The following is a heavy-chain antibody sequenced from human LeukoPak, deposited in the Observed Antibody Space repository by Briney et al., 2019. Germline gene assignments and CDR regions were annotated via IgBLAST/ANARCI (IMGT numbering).Heavy chain of an antibody. Sequence: PSETLSLTCAVYGGSFSGYYWSWIRQPPGKGLEWMGEINHSGSTNYNPSLKSRVTISVDTSKNQFSLKLRTVTAAGTAVYYCASLRERSYYARGFDYWGQGTLVTVSS. CDR1: GGSFSGYY. D-gene: IGHD1-26*01. CDR3: ASLRERSYYARGFDY. J-gene: IGHJ4*02. CDR2: INHSGST. V-gene: IGHV4-34*01.